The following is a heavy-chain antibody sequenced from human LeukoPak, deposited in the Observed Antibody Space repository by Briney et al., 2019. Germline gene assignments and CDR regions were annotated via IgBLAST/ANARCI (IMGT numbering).Heavy chain of an antibody. D-gene: IGHD3-22*01. V-gene: IGHV3-48*03. CDR3: ATVGPGGSGYTFDS. CDR2: ISGSGSTM. CDR1: GFTFSSYE. Sequence: GGSLRLSCEASGFTFSSYEMNWVRQAPGKGLEWVSYISGSGSTMYYADSVKGRFTISRDNAKNSLFLQMNSLRAEDTAVYYCATVGPGGSGYTFDSWGQGTLVTVS. J-gene: IGHJ4*02.